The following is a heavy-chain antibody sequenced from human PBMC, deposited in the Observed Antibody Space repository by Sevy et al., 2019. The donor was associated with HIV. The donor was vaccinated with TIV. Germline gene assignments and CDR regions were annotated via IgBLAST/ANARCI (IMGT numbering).Heavy chain of an antibody. J-gene: IGHJ4*02. V-gene: IGHV3-7*01. CDR1: GLPFTDYF. D-gene: IGHD2-21*01. CDR2: VNQDGSQK. Sequence: GGSLRLSCAVSGLPFTDYFMGWVRQAPGKGLEWVADVNQDGSQKYYVDSVRGRFTNSRDNAKNSVYLQMNRLRLDDTAVYYCARELWPGDYWGQGSLVTVSS. CDR3: ARELWPGDY.